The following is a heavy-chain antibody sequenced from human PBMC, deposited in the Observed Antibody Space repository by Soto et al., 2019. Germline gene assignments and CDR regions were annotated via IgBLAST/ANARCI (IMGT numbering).Heavy chain of an antibody. CDR2: TLPFLGSS. J-gene: IGHJ6*02. CDR3: ARGGKFHSEVLWQPSYSHGLDV. Sequence: QVQLVQSGPEVKKPGSSVKVSCEASGGTFKKFAISWVRQAPGQGLEWMGGTLPFLGSSKYPQKFQGRVTIAAAESATTTYMELTGLTSEDTAVYYWARGGKFHSEVLWQPSYSHGLDVWGQGTTVTVSS. D-gene: IGHD1-26*01. V-gene: IGHV1-69*01. CDR1: GGTFKKFA.